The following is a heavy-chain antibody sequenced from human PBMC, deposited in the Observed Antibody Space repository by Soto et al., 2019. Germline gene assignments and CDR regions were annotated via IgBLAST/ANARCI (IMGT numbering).Heavy chain of an antibody. J-gene: IGHJ4*02. CDR1: GYTFSTYT. D-gene: IGHD2-2*01. CDR3: GIGVPPVED. CDR2: INAGNGNT. Sequence: QVQLVQSGAEEKKPGASVKVSCKASGYTFSTYTMHWVRQAPGQRLEWMGWINAGNGNTKYSQKFPCRVTITRDTSARSCYMDLSSLRSEDTAVYYCGIGVPPVEDWGLGTQVAVSS. V-gene: IGHV1-3*05.